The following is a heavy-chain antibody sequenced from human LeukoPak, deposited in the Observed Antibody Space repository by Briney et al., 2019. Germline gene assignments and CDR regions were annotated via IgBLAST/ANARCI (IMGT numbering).Heavy chain of an antibody. V-gene: IGHV4-59*08. CDR3: ARHWGNSDPPPPEFDF. CDR2: IYYSGSTNYN. J-gene: IGHJ4*02. CDR1: GGSISSYY. Sequence: PSETLSLTCTVSGGSISSYYWSWIRQPPGKGLEWIGYIYYSGSTNYNNYNPSLKSRVTISVDTSKNRFSLKLDSVTAADTAVYYCARHWGNSDPPPPEFDFWGQGTLVTVSS. D-gene: IGHD3-16*01.